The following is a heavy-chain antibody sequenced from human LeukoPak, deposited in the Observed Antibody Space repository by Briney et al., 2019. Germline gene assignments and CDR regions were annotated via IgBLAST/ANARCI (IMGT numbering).Heavy chain of an antibody. CDR3: PKVGERDSNLLALPGAFDY. CDR1: GFTFSDYY. V-gene: IGHV3-30*02. J-gene: IGHJ4*02. CDR2: IRYDGSNK. Sequence: GGSLRLSCAASGFTFSDYYMSWIRQAPGKGLEGVAFIRYDGSNKYYADSVKGRFTIPRDNSKNALYLQRNRLRADDTAVYYCPKVGERDSNLLALPGAFDYWGQGTLVTVSS. D-gene: IGHD4-11*01.